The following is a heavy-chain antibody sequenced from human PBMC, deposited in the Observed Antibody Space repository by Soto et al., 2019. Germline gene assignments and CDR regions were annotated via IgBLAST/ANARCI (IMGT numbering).Heavy chain of an antibody. J-gene: IGHJ3*01. CDR3: AKTRLYDNNDYHRDGFDV. CDR1: GFPFWTYS. Sequence: EVKLLESGGGLAQPGGSVRLSCAASGFPFWTYSMSWVRQAPRKGLEWVSGISGSGTATYYTDSVKGRFTVSRGNSKDTLFLQMNTLRVEDTAVYYCAKTRLYDNNDYHRDGFDVWGPGTVVTVSS. V-gene: IGHV3-23*01. D-gene: IGHD3-22*01. CDR2: ISGSGTAT.